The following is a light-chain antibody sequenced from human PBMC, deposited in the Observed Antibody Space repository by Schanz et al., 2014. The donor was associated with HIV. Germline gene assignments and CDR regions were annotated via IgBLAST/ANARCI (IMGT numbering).Light chain of an antibody. J-gene: IGKJ1*01. CDR1: QSIGNS. CDR2: KAS. CDR3: QQYNGT. Sequence: IQMTQSPATLSASVGDRITITCRASQSIGNSLAWLQQKPGRAPKVLIYKASTLESGVPSTFRGSGSGTDFTLTISSLQPDDFATYYCQQYNGTFGQGTKVEIK. V-gene: IGKV1-5*03.